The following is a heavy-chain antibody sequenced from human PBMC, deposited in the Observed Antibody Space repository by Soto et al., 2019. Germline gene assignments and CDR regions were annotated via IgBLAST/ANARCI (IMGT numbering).Heavy chain of an antibody. CDR1: GFTFSSYA. V-gene: IGHV3-30-3*01. D-gene: IGHD3-16*01. CDR3: ARDMRGNFDY. J-gene: IGHJ4*02. Sequence: GGSLRLSCAASGFTFSSYAMHWVRQAPGKGLEWVAVISYDGSNKYYADSVKGRFTISRDNSKNTLYLQMNSLRAEDTAVYYCARDMRGNFDYLGQGNLVTVS. CDR2: ISYDGSNK.